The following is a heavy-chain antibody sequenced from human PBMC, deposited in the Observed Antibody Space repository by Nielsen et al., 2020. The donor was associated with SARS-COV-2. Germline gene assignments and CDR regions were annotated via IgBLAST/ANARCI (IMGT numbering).Heavy chain of an antibody. CDR1: GFTFIDSN. Sequence: GESLKISCAGSGFTFIDSNIHWVRQASGKGLEWVGRIRTKAKNYATAYAASVQGRFIISRDDSKNTAYLQMNSLKTEDTAVYYCTKVGWFGESNWFDPWGQGTLVTVSS. J-gene: IGHJ5*02. D-gene: IGHD3-10*01. CDR3: TKVGWFGESNWFDP. CDR2: IRTKAKNYAT. V-gene: IGHV3-73*01.